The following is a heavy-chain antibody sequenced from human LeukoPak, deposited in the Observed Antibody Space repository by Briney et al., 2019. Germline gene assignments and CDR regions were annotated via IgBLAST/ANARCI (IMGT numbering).Heavy chain of an antibody. Sequence: PSETLSLTCTVSGGSISSYYWSWIRQPPGKGLEWIGYIYYSGSTNYNPSLKSRVTISVDTSKNQFSLKLSSVTAADTAVYYCARWYGDYGWGKYYFDYRGQGTLVTVSS. CDR3: ARWYGDYGWGKYYFDY. CDR2: IYYSGST. J-gene: IGHJ4*02. D-gene: IGHD4-17*01. V-gene: IGHV4-59*08. CDR1: GGSISSYY.